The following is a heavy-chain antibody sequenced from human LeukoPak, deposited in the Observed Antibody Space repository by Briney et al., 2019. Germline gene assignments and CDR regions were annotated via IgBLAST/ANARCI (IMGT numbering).Heavy chain of an antibody. CDR1: GFSFSESY. CDR3: ATGKRRYDY. J-gene: IGHJ4*02. CDR2: MSGSGSSM. D-gene: IGHD6-25*01. V-gene: IGHV3-11*01. Sequence: GGSLRLSCAASGFSFSESYMTWIRQAPGKGLEWVAYMSGSGSSMYYADSVKGRFTISRDNARNSLYLNMSSLTDDDTAVYYCATGKRRYDYWGRGNLVTVPS.